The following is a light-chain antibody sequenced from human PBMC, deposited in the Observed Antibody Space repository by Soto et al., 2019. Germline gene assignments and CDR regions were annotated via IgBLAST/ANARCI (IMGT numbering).Light chain of an antibody. CDR3: CAYAGSNTLYV. CDR2: EGT. Sequence: QSALTQPASVSGSPGQSITISCTGTSSDVGGYNYVSWYQQHPGKAPKLMIYEGTKRPSGVSNRFSGSKSGNTASLTISGLQAEDEADYYCCAYAGSNTLYVFGTGTKVTVL. V-gene: IGLV2-23*01. CDR1: SSDVGGYNY. J-gene: IGLJ1*01.